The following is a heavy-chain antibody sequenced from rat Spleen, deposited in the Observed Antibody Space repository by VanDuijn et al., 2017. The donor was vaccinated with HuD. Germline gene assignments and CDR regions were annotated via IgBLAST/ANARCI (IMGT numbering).Heavy chain of an antibody. D-gene: IGHD1-12*01. Sequence: EVQLVESGGGPVQPGRSLKLSCATSGFTFSDCYMAWVRQAPTKGLEWVATISYDGSSTYYRDSVKGRFTISRDIAKSTLYLQMDSLGSEDTATYYCARSLSYAHYFWYFDFWGPGTMVTVSS. CDR3: ARSLSYAHYFWYFDF. V-gene: IGHV5-7*01. CDR2: ISYDGSST. CDR1: GFTFSDCY. J-gene: IGHJ1*01.